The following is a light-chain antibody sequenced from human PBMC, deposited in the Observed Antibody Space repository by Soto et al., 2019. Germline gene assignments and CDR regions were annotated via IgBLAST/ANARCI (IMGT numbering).Light chain of an antibody. Sequence: IVMKQSLATMSLSTEEKATLSCRASQSISNNFAWFQQKPGQVPRLLIYGASNRATGVSARFSGSGSGTEFTLTISSLQSEDFAVYYCLQYHYWWTFGQGTKVDIK. CDR3: LQYHYWWT. V-gene: IGKV3-15*01. J-gene: IGKJ1*01. CDR1: QSISNN. CDR2: GAS.